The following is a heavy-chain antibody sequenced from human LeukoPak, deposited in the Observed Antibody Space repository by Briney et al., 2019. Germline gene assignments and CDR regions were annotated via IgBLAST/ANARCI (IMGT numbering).Heavy chain of an antibody. CDR3: ARGYSTSPGNFDY. D-gene: IGHD6-6*01. J-gene: IGHJ4*02. Sequence: SETLSLTCTVSGGSISSGGYYWSWIRQHPGKGLEWIGYIYYSGSTYYNPSLKSRVTISVDTSKNQFSLKLSSVTAADTAVYYCARGYSTSPGNFDYWGQGTLVTVPS. CDR1: GGSISSGGYY. CDR2: IYYSGST. V-gene: IGHV4-31*03.